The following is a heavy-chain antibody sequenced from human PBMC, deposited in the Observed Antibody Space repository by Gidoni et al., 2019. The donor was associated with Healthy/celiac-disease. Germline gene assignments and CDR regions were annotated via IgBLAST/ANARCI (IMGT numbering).Heavy chain of an antibody. Sequence: QVQLQQWGAGLLKPSETLSLTCAVYGGSFSGYYWSWIRQPPGEGLEWIGEIKHSGSTNSNPSLKSRVTISVDTSKHQFALKLSSVNAADTVVYYCARGFRGFWGQGTLVTVSS. CDR3: ARGFRGF. CDR2: IKHSGST. CDR1: GGSFSGYY. J-gene: IGHJ4*02. D-gene: IGHD3-16*01. V-gene: IGHV4-34*01.